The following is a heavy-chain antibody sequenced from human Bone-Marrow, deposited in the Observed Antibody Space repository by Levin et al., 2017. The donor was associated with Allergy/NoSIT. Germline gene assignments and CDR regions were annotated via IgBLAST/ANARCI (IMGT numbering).Heavy chain of an antibody. CDR1: GFTVSSNY. CDR3: ARVRADIVVVKSDGYNFTGSYYFDY. V-gene: IGHV3-53*01. D-gene: IGHD2-15*01. CDR2: IYSGGST. Sequence: PGGSLRLSCAASGFTVSSNYMSWVRQAPGKGLEWVSVIYSGGSTYYADSVKGRFTISRDNSKNTLYLQMNSLRAEDTAVYYCARVRADIVVVKSDGYNFTGSYYFDYWGQGTLVTVSS. J-gene: IGHJ4*02.